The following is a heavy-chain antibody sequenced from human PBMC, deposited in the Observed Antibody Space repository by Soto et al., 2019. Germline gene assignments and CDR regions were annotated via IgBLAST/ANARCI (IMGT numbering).Heavy chain of an antibody. CDR3: AGGWWAHFDF. J-gene: IGHJ4*02. CDR2: IYSGVST. V-gene: IGHV3-66*01. CDR1: GFTVSSNY. Sequence: EVQLVESGGGLVQPGGSLRLSCAASGFTVSSNYMNWVRQAPGKGLEWVSVIYSGVSTYYADSVKGRFTISRDNSKNTLYLQMNSLRAEGTAVYFCAGGWWAHFDFWGQGTLVTVSS. D-gene: IGHD2-15*01.